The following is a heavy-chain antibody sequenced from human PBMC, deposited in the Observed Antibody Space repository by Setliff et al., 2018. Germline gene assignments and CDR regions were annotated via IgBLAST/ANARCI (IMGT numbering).Heavy chain of an antibody. CDR2: IRSSSSTI. J-gene: IGHJ4*02. CDR3: SSYLVS. CDR1: GFTFSNYN. D-gene: IGHD2-21*01. V-gene: IGHV3-48*04. Sequence: GGSLRLSCAASGFTFSNYNMNWVRQAPGKGLEWVSYIRSSSSTIYYADSVKGRFTISRDNAKNSLYLQMNSLRAEDTAVYYCSSYLVSWGQGALVTVSS.